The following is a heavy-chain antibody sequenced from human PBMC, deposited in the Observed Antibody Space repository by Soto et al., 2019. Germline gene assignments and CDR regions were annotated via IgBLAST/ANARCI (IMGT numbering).Heavy chain of an antibody. D-gene: IGHD6-19*01. CDR1: GCTFTGYY. CDR3: ARETEYSSGSPFFDY. J-gene: IGHJ4*02. V-gene: IGHV1-2*04. CDR2: INPNSGGT. Sequence: GASVKVSCKASGCTFTGYYMHWVRQAPGQGLEWMGWINPNSGGTNYAQKFQGWVTMTRDTSISTAYMELSRLRSDDTAVYYCARETEYSSGSPFFDYWGQGTLVTVSS.